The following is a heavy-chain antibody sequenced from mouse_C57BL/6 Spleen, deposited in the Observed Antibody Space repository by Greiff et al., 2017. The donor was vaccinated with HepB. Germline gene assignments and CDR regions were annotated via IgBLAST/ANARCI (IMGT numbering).Heavy chain of an antibody. D-gene: IGHD1-1*01. CDR1: GYTFTDYY. CDR3: ARREVITTVLFDY. V-gene: IGHV1-26*01. CDR2: INPNNGGT. J-gene: IGHJ2*01. Sequence: VQLQQSGPGLVKPGASVKISCKASGYTFTDYYMNWVKQSHGKSLEWIGVINPNNGGTSYNQKFKGKATLTVDKSSSTAYMELRSLTSEDSAVYYCARREVITTVLFDYWGQGTTLTVSS.